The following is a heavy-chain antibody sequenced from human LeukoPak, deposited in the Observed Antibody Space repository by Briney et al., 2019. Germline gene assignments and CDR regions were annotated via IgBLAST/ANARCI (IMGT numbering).Heavy chain of an antibody. Sequence: GSLRLSCEASGFTFSRHAMSWVRQPPGKGLEWIGEIYHSGNTNYNPSLKSRVTISVDKSKNQFSLKLSSVTAADTAVYYCATGPYWGQGTLVTVSS. CDR3: ATGPY. J-gene: IGHJ4*02. CDR1: GFTFSRHAM. V-gene: IGHV4-4*02. CDR2: IYHSGNT.